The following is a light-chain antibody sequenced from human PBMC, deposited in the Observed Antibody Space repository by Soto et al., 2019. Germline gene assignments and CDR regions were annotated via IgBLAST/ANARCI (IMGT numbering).Light chain of an antibody. Sequence: EIVLTQAPGTLSLSPGEGSTLSCWASQTVSSNYLAWYQQKPGQAPRXXIYGASSRATGIPDRFSGSGSGTDLTITISRLEPEDFEVYYCQQYGNSAWTFGQGTKVDIK. CDR1: QTVSSNY. CDR2: GAS. V-gene: IGKV3-20*01. J-gene: IGKJ1*01. CDR3: QQYGNSAWT.